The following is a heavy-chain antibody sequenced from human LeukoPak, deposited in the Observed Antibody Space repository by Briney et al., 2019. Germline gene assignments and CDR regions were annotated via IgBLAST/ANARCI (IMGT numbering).Heavy chain of an antibody. CDR2: IKPDGSDS. Sequence: GGSLRPSCAASGFTFSAFWMSWVRQGPGKGLEWVASIKPDGSDSHHVDSVMGRFTISRDNAKNLLYLQMNSLSAEDTAVYYCARLFGGVTTFDYWGQGALAPVSS. CDR1: GFTFSAFW. CDR3: ARLFGGVTTFDY. J-gene: IGHJ4*02. D-gene: IGHD4-17*01. V-gene: IGHV3-7*01.